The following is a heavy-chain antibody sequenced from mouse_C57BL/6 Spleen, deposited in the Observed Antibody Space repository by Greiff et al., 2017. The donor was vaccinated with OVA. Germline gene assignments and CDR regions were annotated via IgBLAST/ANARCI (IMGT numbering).Heavy chain of an antibody. V-gene: IGHV2-2*01. CDR3: ARTGNNYAMDY. CDR1: GFSLTSYG. CDR2: IWSGGST. D-gene: IGHD2-1*01. Sequence: VKVIESGPGLVQPSQSLSITCTVSGFSLTSYGVHWVRQSPGKGLEWLGVIWSGGSTDYNAAFISRLSISKDNSKSQVFFKMNSLQADDTAIDYCARTGNNYAMDYWGQGTSVTVSS. J-gene: IGHJ4*01.